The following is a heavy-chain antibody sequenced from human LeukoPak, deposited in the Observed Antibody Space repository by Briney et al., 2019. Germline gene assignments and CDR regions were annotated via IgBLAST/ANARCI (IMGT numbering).Heavy chain of an antibody. J-gene: IGHJ4*02. CDR1: GFTFSSYS. CDR3: ARDGYSSGWYDSNFDY. V-gene: IGHV3-21*01. CDR2: ISSSSSYI. D-gene: IGHD6-19*01. Sequence: GGSLRLPCAASGFTFSSYSMNWVRQAPGKGLEWVSSISSSSSYIYYADSVKGRFTISRDNAKNSLYLQMNSLRAEDTAVYYCARDGYSSGWYDSNFDYWGQGTLVTVSS.